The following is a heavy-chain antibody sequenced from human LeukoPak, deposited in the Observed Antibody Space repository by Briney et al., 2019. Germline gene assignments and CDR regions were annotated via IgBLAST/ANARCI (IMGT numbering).Heavy chain of an antibody. D-gene: IGHD1-26*01. CDR2: IIPVFWTT. J-gene: IGHJ4*02. Sequence: ASVKVSCKTSGDIVSMYGIFWVRQAPGQGREWMGGIIPVFWTTNYAQKFQGRVTITADGSTNTAYMELSSLGSEDTAVYFCATEGGRYFIEDWGQGTLVTVSP. V-gene: IGHV1-69*13. CDR3: ATEGGRYFIED. CDR1: GDIVSMYG.